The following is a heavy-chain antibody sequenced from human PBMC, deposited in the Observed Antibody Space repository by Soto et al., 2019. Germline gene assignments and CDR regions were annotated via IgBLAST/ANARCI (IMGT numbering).Heavy chain of an antibody. Sequence: GGSLRLSCAASGFTFSSYGMHWVRQAPCKGLEWVAVISYDGSNKYYADSVKGRFTISRDNSKNTLYLQMNSLRAEDTAVYYCAKEAVDTAIVAYYGMDVWGQGTTVTVSS. J-gene: IGHJ6*02. CDR1: GFTFSSYG. D-gene: IGHD5-18*01. CDR3: AKEAVDTAIVAYYGMDV. V-gene: IGHV3-30*18. CDR2: ISYDGSNK.